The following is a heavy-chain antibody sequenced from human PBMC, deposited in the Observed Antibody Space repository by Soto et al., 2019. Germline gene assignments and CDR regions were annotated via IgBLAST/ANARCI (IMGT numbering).Heavy chain of an antibody. D-gene: IGHD3-22*01. CDR3: ARLIITFPWYYFDS. J-gene: IGHJ4*02. CDR2: IHHSGST. Sequence: QMQLQESGSGLVKPSQTLSLTCGVSGGSISNNDYAWSWVRQAPGKGLEWIGYIHHSGSTYYQPSIKTRIGLSVDRYKNHFSLQMNSVTAADPAVYYCARLIITFPWYYFDSWGQGALVTVSS. CDR1: GGSISNNDYA. V-gene: IGHV4-30-2*01.